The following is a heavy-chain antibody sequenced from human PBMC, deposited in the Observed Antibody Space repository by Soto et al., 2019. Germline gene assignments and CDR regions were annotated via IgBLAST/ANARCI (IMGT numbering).Heavy chain of an antibody. CDR2: IYWNEDK. J-gene: IGHJ4*02. V-gene: IGHV2-5*01. CDR3: VHTVMVHTITGGHYFDY. D-gene: IGHD2-8*01. CDR1: AFSLSTNGVG. Sequence: XGPTPVNRTQTLRLTCTFSAFSLSTNGVGVGWIRQPPGKPLEWLAVIYWNEDKRYSRSLKSRLSITKDTSKNQVVLTMTTMDPVDTATYYCVHTVMVHTITGGHYFDYWGPGLLVTVSS.